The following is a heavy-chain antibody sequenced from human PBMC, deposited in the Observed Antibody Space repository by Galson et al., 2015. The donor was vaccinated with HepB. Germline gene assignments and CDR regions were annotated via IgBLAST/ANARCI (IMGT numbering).Heavy chain of an antibody. CDR3: ARGGPYGGNSYDAFDI. V-gene: IGHV1-18*01. D-gene: IGHD4-23*01. J-gene: IGHJ3*02. CDR1: GYTFTSYG. CDR2: ISGYDGNT. Sequence: SVKVSCKASGYTFTSYGISWVRQAPGQGLEWMGWISGYDGNTNYAQKLQGRVTMTTDTSTTTAYMELRSLRSDDTAVYYCARGGPYGGNSYDAFDIWGRGTMVTVSS.